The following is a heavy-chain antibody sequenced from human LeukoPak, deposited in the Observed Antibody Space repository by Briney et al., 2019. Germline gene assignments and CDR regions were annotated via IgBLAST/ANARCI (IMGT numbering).Heavy chain of an antibody. V-gene: IGHV4-39*07. D-gene: IGHD3-3*01. CDR1: GGSISSGGYY. J-gene: IGHJ4*02. CDR2: INHSGST. CDR3: ARGFNFWSGTYYFDY. Sequence: PSETLSLTCTVSGGSISSGGYYWSWIRQPPGKGLEWIGEINHSGSTNYNPSLKSRVTISVDTSKNQFSLKLSSVTAADTAVYYCARGFNFWSGTYYFDYWGQGTLVTVSS.